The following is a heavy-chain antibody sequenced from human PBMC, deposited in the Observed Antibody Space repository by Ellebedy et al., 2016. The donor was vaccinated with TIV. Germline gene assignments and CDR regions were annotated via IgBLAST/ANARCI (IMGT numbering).Heavy chain of an antibody. CDR3: ARVMVGYSGYGANIYYFDY. D-gene: IGHD5-12*01. Sequence: AASVKVSCKASGYTFTRYGFSWVRQAPGQGLEWMGWISAYNGHTNYPQKFQGRVTMTTDPSTSTAYMELRSLRSDDTAVYYCARVMVGYSGYGANIYYFDYWGQGTLVTVSS. CDR1: GYTFTRYG. CDR2: ISAYNGHT. J-gene: IGHJ4*02. V-gene: IGHV1-18*01.